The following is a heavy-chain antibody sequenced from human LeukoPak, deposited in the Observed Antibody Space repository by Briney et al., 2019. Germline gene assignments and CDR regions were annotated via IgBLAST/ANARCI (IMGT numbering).Heavy chain of an antibody. J-gene: IGHJ4*02. D-gene: IGHD3-22*01. CDR1: GFTFSSYS. CDR3: ARVPSFYYDSSGYYLDY. V-gene: IGHV3-48*01. Sequence: GGSLRLSCAASGFTFSSYSMNWVRQAPGKGLEWVSYISSSSSTIYSADSVKGRFTISRDNAKNSLYLQMNSLRAEDTAVYYCARVPSFYYDSSGYYLDYWGQGTLVTVSS. CDR2: ISSSSSTI.